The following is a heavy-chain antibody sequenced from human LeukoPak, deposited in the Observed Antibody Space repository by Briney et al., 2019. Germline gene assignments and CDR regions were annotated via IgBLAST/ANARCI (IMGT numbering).Heavy chain of an antibody. CDR1: GFTFSSYS. Sequence: GGSLRLSCAASGFTFSSYSMNWVRQAPGKGLEWVSSISSSSRYIYYADSVKGRFTISRDNAKNSLYLQMNSLRAEDTAVYYCARDPGYSYGYENYFDYWGQGTLVTVSS. J-gene: IGHJ4*02. V-gene: IGHV3-21*01. CDR3: ARDPGYSYGYENYFDY. D-gene: IGHD5-18*01. CDR2: ISSSSRYI.